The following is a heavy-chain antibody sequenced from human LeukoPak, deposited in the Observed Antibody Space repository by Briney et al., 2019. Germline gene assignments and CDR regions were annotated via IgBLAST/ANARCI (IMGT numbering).Heavy chain of an antibody. V-gene: IGHV1-2*02. CDR2: INPNSGGT. Sequence: ASVKVSCKASGYTFTGYYIHWVRQAPGQGLEWMGWINPNSGGTNYAQKFQGRVTMTRDTSISTAYMELSRLRSDDTAVYYCARGPPALGYYYYYYYMDVWGKGTTVTISS. D-gene: IGHD1-14*01. J-gene: IGHJ6*03. CDR3: ARGPPALGYYYYYYYMDV. CDR1: GYTFTGYY.